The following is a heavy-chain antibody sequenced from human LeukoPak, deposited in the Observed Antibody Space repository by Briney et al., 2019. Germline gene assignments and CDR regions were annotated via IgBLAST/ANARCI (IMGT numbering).Heavy chain of an antibody. CDR1: GFTFSNAW. CDR3: TTVVVPAASRYYYYGMDV. CDR2: IKSKTDGGTT. J-gene: IGHJ6*02. D-gene: IGHD2-2*01. Sequence: GGSLRLSCAASGFTFSNAWMSWVRQAPGKGLEWVGRIKSKTDGGTTDYAAPVKGRFTISRDDSKNTLYLQMNSLKTEDTAVYYCTTVVVPAASRYYYYGMDVWGQGTTVTVSS. V-gene: IGHV3-15*01.